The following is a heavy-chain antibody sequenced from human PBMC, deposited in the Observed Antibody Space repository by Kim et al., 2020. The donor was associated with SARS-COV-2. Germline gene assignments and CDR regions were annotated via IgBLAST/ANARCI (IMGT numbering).Heavy chain of an antibody. CDR2: TYYRSKWFN. CDR3: ARGNYFDP. V-gene: IGHV6-1*01. J-gene: IGHJ5*02. D-gene: IGHD1-7*01. Sequence: SQTLSLTCAISGDSVSSNITTWNWIRQSPSRGLEWLGRTYYRSKWFNDYAVSVKSRITINPDTSKNQFSLQLNSITPEDTAVYYCARGNYFDPWGQGTLVTVSS. CDR1: GDSVSSNITT.